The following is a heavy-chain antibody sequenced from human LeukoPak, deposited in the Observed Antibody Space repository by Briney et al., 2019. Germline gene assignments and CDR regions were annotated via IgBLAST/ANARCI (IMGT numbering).Heavy chain of an antibody. CDR3: AKDRPNYYESTGRYYRGDGDY. J-gene: IGHJ4*02. CDR2: MCGSAGCT. Sequence: GESLRLSCAASGFTFYIYAMSWVRQAPGKGLEWVASMCGSAGCTYYADSVKGRFTISRDNSKNILYLQMNSLRAEDTATYYCAKDRPNYYESTGRYYRGDGDYWGQGTLVTVSS. CDR1: GFTFYIYA. D-gene: IGHD6-19*01. V-gene: IGHV3-23*01.